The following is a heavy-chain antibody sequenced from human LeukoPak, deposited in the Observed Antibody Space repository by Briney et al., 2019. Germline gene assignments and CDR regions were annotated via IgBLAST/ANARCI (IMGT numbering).Heavy chain of an antibody. CDR3: ASIAANDYGPFDY. Sequence: GSSVKVSCKASGGTFSSYAISWVRQAPGQGLEWMGRIIPILGIANYAQKFQGRVTITADKSTSTAYMELSSLRSEDTAVYYCASIAANDYGPFDYWGQGTLVTVSS. V-gene: IGHV1-69*04. D-gene: IGHD4-17*01. CDR1: GGTFSSYA. J-gene: IGHJ4*02. CDR2: IIPILGIA.